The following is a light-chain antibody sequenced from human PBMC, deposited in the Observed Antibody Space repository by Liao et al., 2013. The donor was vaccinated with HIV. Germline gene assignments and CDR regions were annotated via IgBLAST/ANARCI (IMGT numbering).Light chain of an antibody. CDR1: ALPKQY. J-gene: IGLJ2*01. CDR3: QVWDSSSDHPV. Sequence: SYELTQPPSVSVSPGQTARITCSGDALPKQYAYWYQQKPGQAPVLVIYKDLERPSGMPERFSGSTSGTTVTLTISRVEAGDEADYYCQVWDSSSDHPVFGGGTKLTVL. CDR2: KDL. V-gene: IGLV3-25*02.